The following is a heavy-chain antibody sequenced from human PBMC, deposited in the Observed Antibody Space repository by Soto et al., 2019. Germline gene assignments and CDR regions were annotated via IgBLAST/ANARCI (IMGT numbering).Heavy chain of an antibody. Sequence: PSETLSLTCAVYGGSFSGYYWGWIRQPPGKGLEWIGEINHSGSTNYNPSLKSRVTISVDTSKNQFSLKLSSVTAADTAVYYCARSSRGGIGYYWGQGTLVTVS. CDR3: ARSSRGGIGYY. CDR1: GGSFSGYY. V-gene: IGHV4-34*01. CDR2: INHSGST. J-gene: IGHJ4*02. D-gene: IGHD3-16*02.